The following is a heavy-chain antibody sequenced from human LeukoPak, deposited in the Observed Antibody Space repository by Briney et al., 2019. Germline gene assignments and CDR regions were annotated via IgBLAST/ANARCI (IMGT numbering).Heavy chain of an antibody. V-gene: IGHV3-23*01. CDR3: AKDLSVDYYDSSGYGYFDY. D-gene: IGHD3-22*01. CDR1: GFTFSSYA. CDR2: ISGSGGST. Sequence: GGSLRLSCAASGFTFSSYAMSWVRQAPGKGLEWVSAISGSGGSTYYADSVKGRFTISRDNSKNTLYLQMNSPRAEDTAVYYCAKDLSVDYYDSSGYGYFDYWGQGTLVTVSS. J-gene: IGHJ4*02.